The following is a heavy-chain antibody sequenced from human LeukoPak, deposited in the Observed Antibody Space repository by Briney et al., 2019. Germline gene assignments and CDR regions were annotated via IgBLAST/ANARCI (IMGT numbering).Heavy chain of an antibody. Sequence: GGSLRLSCAASGFTFSSYGMHWVRQAPGKGLEWVAVISYDGSNKYYADSVKGRFTISRDNSKNTLYLQMNSLRAEGTAVYYCARDLYSSSRPYYYGMDVWGQGTTVTVSS. CDR1: GFTFSSYG. D-gene: IGHD6-13*01. V-gene: IGHV3-30*03. J-gene: IGHJ6*02. CDR3: ARDLYSSSRPYYYGMDV. CDR2: ISYDGSNK.